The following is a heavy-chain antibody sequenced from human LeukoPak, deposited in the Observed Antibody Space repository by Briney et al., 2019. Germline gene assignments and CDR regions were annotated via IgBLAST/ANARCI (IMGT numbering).Heavy chain of an antibody. CDR3: VRQSGFSMIVVVFDY. CDR1: GVSISSSSYY. D-gene: IGHD3-22*01. Sequence: AETLSLTCTVSGVSISSSSYYWGWIRQPPGKGLEWVGTIYYSGSTNYNPSLKSRLTISVDTSKNQFSLRLSSVTAADSAVYYCVRQSGFSMIVVVFDYWGQGTLVTVSS. J-gene: IGHJ4*02. V-gene: IGHV4-39*01. CDR2: IYYSGST.